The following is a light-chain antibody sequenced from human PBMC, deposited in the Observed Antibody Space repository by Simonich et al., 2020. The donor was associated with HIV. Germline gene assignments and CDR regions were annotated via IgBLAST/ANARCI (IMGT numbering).Light chain of an antibody. CDR3: QQYYSTPIT. CDR2: WAS. Sequence: DIVMTQSPDSLAVSLGERATINCKSRQSVLYSSNNKNYLAWYQLKPRQPPKLLIYWASTRESGVPDRFSGSGSGTDFTLTINGLQAEDVAVYYCQQYYSTPITFGQGTRLEIK. J-gene: IGKJ5*01. CDR1: QSVLYSSNNKNY. V-gene: IGKV4-1*01.